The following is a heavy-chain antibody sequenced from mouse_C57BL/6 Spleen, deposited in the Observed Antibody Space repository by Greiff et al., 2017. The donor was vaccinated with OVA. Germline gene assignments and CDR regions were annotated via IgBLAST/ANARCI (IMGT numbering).Heavy chain of an antibody. CDR1: GYSFTGYY. D-gene: IGHD1-1*01. CDR2: INPSTGGT. Sequence: EVHLVESGPELVKPGASVKISCKASGYSFTGYYMNWVKQSPEKSLEWIGEINPSTGGTTYNQKFKAKATLTVDKSSSTAYMQLKSLTSEDSAVYYCARPYGSSYYFDYWGQGTTLTVSS. CDR3: ARPYGSSYYFDY. V-gene: IGHV1-42*01. J-gene: IGHJ2*01.